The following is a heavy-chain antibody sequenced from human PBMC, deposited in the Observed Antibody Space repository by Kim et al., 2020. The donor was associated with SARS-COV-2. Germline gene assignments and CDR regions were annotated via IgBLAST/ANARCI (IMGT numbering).Heavy chain of an antibody. J-gene: IGHJ4*02. V-gene: IGHV4-39*01. D-gene: IGHD6-13*01. Sequence: YYNPSLNSRVTISVDPSKTQSSLKLSSVTAADTAVYYCASRYSSSWTLDYWGQGTLVTVSS. CDR3: ASRYSSSWTLDY.